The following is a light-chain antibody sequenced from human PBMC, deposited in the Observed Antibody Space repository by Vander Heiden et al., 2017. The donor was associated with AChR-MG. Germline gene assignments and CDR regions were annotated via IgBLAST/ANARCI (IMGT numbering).Light chain of an antibody. CDR3: QQCYSTPRT. CDR2: ATS. Sequence: DIQMTQSPSSLSASVGDTVTITCRASHTINNYLNWYQQKPGKAPKVLISATSTLQSGVPSRFSGSASGTDFTLTISSLQPEDFATYYCQQCYSTPRTFGQGTKLEIK. J-gene: IGKJ2*01. CDR1: HTINNY. V-gene: IGKV1-39*01.